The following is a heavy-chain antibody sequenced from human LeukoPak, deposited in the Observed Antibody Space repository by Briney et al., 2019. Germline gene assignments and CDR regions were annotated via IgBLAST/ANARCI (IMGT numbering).Heavy chain of an antibody. V-gene: IGHV4-61*01. J-gene: IGHJ4*02. D-gene: IGHD2-2*02. CDR2: IYYSGST. CDR1: GGSVSSGSYY. Sequence: PSETLSLTCTVSGGSVSSGSYYWSWIRQPPGKGLVWIGYIYYSGSTNYNPSLKSRVTISVDTSKNQFSLKLSSVTAADTAVYYCAREAIYPDYWGQGTLVTVSS. CDR3: AREAIYPDY.